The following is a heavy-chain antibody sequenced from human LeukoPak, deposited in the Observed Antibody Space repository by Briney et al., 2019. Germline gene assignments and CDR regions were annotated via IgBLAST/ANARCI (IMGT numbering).Heavy chain of an antibody. J-gene: IGHJ4*02. CDR3: ARSDYDLLTGYSAVYFDF. D-gene: IGHD3-9*01. Sequence: PSETLSLTCTVSGGPFSRYYWRWIRQPPGKGLEWIGYIYYSGSTNYNPSLKSRITMSMDRSKKQFSLRLSSVTAAATAVYYCARSDYDLLTGYSAVYFDFWGQGALVTVSS. CDR2: IYYSGST. V-gene: IGHV4-59*01. CDR1: GGPFSRYY.